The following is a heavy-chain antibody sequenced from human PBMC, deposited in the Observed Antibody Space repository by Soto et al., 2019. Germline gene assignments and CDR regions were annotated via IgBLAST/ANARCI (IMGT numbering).Heavy chain of an antibody. Sequence: QITLKESGPTLVKPTQTLTLTCTFSGFSLSTSGVGVGWLRQPPEKALEWLALIYWDDDNRYSPSLKSRLTITKDPSKNQVVLTMTNMDPLDTATYYCADARRRYDAFDIWGQGTMVTVSS. J-gene: IGHJ3*02. CDR1: GFSLSTSGVG. CDR3: ADARRRYDAFDI. CDR2: IYWDDDN. D-gene: IGHD3-9*01. V-gene: IGHV2-5*02.